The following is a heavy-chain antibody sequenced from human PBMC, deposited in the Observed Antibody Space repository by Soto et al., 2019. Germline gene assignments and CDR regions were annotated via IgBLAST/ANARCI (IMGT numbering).Heavy chain of an antibody. CDR1: DDSISSGIHY. V-gene: IGHV4-30-4*01. J-gene: IGHJ4*02. CDR2: VYYSGST. Sequence: SETLSLTCIVSDDSISSGIHYWTWIRQPPGKGLEWIGYVYYSGSTYYSPSLKSRVTISVDTSRNQISLKLSSVTAADTAVYYCARGSGSYPLPYFDYWGQGTLVTVSS. CDR3: ARGSGSYPLPYFDY. D-gene: IGHD3-22*01.